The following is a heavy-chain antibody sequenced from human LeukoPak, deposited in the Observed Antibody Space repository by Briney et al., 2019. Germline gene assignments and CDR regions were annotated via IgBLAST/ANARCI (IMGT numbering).Heavy chain of an antibody. V-gene: IGHV4-61*02. J-gene: IGHJ6*02. CDR2: IYTTGSS. CDR1: GGSISGINYY. Sequence: PSQTLSLTCTVSGGSISGINYYWTWIRQPAGKGLEWIGRIYTTGSSNYNPSLKSRVTISVDTSNNQFSLKLSSVTAADTAVYYCARVSPSGVWDVWGQGTTATVSS. D-gene: IGHD3-10*01. CDR3: ARVSPSGVWDV.